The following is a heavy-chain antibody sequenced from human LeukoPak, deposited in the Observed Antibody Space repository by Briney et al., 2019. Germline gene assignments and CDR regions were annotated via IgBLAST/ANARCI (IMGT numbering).Heavy chain of an antibody. CDR3: ARGGGLDV. J-gene: IGHJ6*02. CDR1: GFTFSSYG. Sequence: GGSLRLSCAASGFTFSSYGMHWVRQAPGKGPEWVAVISYDGSNKYYADSVKGRFTISRDNSKNTLYLQMSNLRAEDTAVCFCARGGGLDVWGQGATVTVSS. CDR2: ISYDGSNK. D-gene: IGHD3-16*01. V-gene: IGHV3-30*03.